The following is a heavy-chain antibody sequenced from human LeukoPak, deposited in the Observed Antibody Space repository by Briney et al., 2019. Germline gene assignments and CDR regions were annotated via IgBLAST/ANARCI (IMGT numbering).Heavy chain of an antibody. D-gene: IGHD4-23*01. CDR3: AKAVPKAVVTPSFDY. J-gene: IGHJ4*02. CDR2: ISGSAVST. CDR1: GFTFDDYA. V-gene: IGHV3-23*01. Sequence: GGSLRLSCAASGFTFDDYAMHWVRQAPGKGLEWVSAISGSAVSTYYADSVKGRFTISRDNSKNTLYPQMNSLRVEDTAVYYCAKAVPKAVVTPSFDYWGQGTLVTVSS.